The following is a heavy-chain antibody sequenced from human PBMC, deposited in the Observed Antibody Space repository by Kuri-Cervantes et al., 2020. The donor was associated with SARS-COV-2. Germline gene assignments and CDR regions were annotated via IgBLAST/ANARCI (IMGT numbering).Heavy chain of an antibody. J-gene: IGHJ3*02. D-gene: IGHD3-3*01. CDR3: ARARDSSIFGVVIDDAFDI. V-gene: IGHV4-39*07. Sequence: ESLKISCTVSGGSISSSSYYWGWIRQPPGKGLEWIGSIYYSGSTNYNPSLKSRVTISVDTSKNQFSLKLSSVTAADTAVYYCARARDSSIFGVVIDDAFDIWGQGTMVTVSS. CDR1: GGSISSSSYY. CDR2: IYYSGST.